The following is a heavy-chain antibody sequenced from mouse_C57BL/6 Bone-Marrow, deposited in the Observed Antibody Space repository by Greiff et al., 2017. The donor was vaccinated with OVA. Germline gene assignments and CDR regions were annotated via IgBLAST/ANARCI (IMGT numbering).Heavy chain of an antibody. CDR2: IYPRSGNT. Sequence: QVQLQQSGAELARPGASVKLSCKASGYTFTSYGISWVKQRTGQGLEWIGEIYPRSGNTYYNEQFKGKATLTADKSSSTAYMELRSLTSEDSAVYFCARSRLRLHAMDYWGQGTSVTVSS. V-gene: IGHV1-81*01. D-gene: IGHD3-2*02. J-gene: IGHJ4*01. CDR3: ARSRLRLHAMDY. CDR1: GYTFTSYG.